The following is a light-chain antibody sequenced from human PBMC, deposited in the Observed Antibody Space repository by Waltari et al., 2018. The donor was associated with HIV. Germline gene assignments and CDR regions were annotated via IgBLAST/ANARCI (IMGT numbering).Light chain of an antibody. CDR1: SSNIGRTS. Sequence: QSVLTHPPSASGPPGPRVTMSSSASSSNIGRTSVDWYQQLPRTAPTLLIHCHNQRPFGVPGRFSGSKSGTSGSLAISGLQSEDEAVYYCASWEDSLNGVVFGGGTKLTVL. V-gene: IGLV1-44*01. CDR2: CHN. CDR3: ASWEDSLNGVV. J-gene: IGLJ2*01.